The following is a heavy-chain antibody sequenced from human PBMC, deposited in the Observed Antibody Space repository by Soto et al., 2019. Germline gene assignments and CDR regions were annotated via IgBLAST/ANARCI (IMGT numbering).Heavy chain of an antibody. CDR3: TRGQSGRYETSPHYFDY. V-gene: IGHV3-64*04. J-gene: IGHJ4*02. CDR2: ISSNGGST. Sequence: PGGSLRLSCSVSGFTFSSYAMHWVRQAPGKGLEYVSSISSNGGSTYYPDSVKGRFTISRDNSKNTLYLQMNSLKTEDTAVYFCTRGQSGRYETSPHYFDYWGPGTQVTVSS. CDR1: GFTFSSYA. D-gene: IGHD1-26*01.